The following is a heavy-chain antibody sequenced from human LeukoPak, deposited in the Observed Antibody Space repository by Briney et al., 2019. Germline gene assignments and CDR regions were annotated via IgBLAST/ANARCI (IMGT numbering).Heavy chain of an antibody. CDR1: GGSISSSSYY. CDR3: ASARSAVTYYDILTGYSFDY. V-gene: IGHV4-39*07. CDR2: IYYSGST. D-gene: IGHD3-9*01. Sequence: SETLSLTCTVAGGSISSSSYYWAWIRQPPGKGLEWIGSIYYSGSTYYNPSLKSRVTISVDMSKNHFSLRLSSVTAADTAVYYCASARSAVTYYDILTGYSFDYWGQGTLVTVSS. J-gene: IGHJ4*02.